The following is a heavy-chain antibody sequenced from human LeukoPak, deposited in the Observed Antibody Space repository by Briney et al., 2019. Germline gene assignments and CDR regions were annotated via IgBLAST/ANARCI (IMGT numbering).Heavy chain of an antibody. J-gene: IGHJ5*02. CDR1: GFTFSSYG. V-gene: IGHV3-33*01. Sequence: PGRSLRLSCAASGFTFSSYGMHWVRQAPGKGLEWVAVIWYDGSNKYYADSVKGRFTISRDNSKNTLYLQMNSLRAEDTAVYYCARDRTGYSSSWFDPWGQGTLVTVSS. CDR3: ARDRTGYSSSWFDP. CDR2: IWYDGSNK. D-gene: IGHD6-6*01.